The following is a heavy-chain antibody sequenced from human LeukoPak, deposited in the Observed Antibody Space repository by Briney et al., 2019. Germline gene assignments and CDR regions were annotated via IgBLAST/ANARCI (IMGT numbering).Heavy chain of an antibody. CDR1: GFTCSNYG. CDR2: ISHDGTTT. CDR3: AKEPNAYSSGWYFQD. V-gene: IGHV3-30*18. Sequence: PGRSLRLSCAASGFTCSNYGMQWVRQAPGKGLEWVAVISHDGTTTFYADSVKGRFTLSRDNSKNTLDLQMDSLRAEDTAVYFCAKEPNAYSSGWYFQDWGQGTLVTVSS. D-gene: IGHD6-25*01. J-gene: IGHJ1*01.